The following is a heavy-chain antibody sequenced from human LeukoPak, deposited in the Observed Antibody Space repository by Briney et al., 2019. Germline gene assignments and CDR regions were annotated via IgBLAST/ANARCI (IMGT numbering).Heavy chain of an antibody. V-gene: IGHV1-2*02. CDR3: ARSMMVVPAAMPLVEGYYYYGMDV. D-gene: IGHD2-2*01. J-gene: IGHJ6*02. CDR1: GYTFTRYY. Sequence: ASVKLSCTASGYTFTRYYMHWGRQSPGQGLGWMGWINPNSGGTNYAQKFQGRVTMTRDTSISTAYMELSRLRSDDTAVYYCARSMMVVPAAMPLVEGYYYYGMDVWGQGTTVTVSS. CDR2: INPNSGGT.